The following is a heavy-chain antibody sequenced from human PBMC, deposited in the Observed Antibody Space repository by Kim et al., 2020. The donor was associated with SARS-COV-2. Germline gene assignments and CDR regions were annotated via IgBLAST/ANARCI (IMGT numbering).Heavy chain of an antibody. J-gene: IGHJ3*02. V-gene: IGHV4-38-2*02. CDR1: GYSISSGYY. CDR3: ARSDYGGNLGAFYI. Sequence: SETLSLTCTVSGYSISSGYYWGWIRQPPGKVLEWIGSIYHSGSTYYNPSLKSRFTISVDTSKNQFSLKLSSVTAADTAVYYCARSDYGGNLGAFYIWGQG. D-gene: IGHD4-17*01. CDR2: IYHSGST.